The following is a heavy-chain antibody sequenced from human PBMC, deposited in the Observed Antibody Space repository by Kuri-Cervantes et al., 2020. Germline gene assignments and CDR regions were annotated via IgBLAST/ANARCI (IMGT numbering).Heavy chain of an antibody. CDR1: GYTFTSYG. D-gene: IGHD3-22*01. CDR2: INPDSGGT. CDR3: ARGKRTYYYDSYWFDP. Sequence: ASVKVSCKASGYTFTSYGISWVRQAPGQGLEWMGWINPDSGGTNYAQKFQGRVTMTRDTSISTAYMEVSRLRSDDTAVYYCARGKRTYYYDSYWFDPWGQGTLVTVSS. V-gene: IGHV1-2*02. J-gene: IGHJ5*02.